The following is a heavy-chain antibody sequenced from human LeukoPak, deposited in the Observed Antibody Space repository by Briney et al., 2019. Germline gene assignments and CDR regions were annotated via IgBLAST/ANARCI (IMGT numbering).Heavy chain of an antibody. CDR2: IHPGDSDT. Sequence: GESLKISCKGSGYSFTSYWIGWVRQMPGKGLEWMGIIHPGDSDTRYSPSLQGQVTISVDKSISTAYLQWSSLKASDTAMYYCARTPQGLEPHFFDYWGQGTLVTVSS. CDR1: GYSFTSYW. CDR3: ARTPQGLEPHFFDY. J-gene: IGHJ4*02. D-gene: IGHD1-1*01. V-gene: IGHV5-51*01.